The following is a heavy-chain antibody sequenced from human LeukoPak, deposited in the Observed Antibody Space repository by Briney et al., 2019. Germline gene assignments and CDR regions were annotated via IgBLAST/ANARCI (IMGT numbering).Heavy chain of an antibody. CDR3: ARVLKQLVLEDAFDI. J-gene: IGHJ3*02. Sequence: ASVKVSCKASGYTFTGYYMHWVRQAPGQGLEWMGWINPNSGGTNYAQKFQGRVTMTRDTSISTAYMELSRLRSDDTAVYYCARVLKQLVLEDAFDIWGQGTMVTVSS. CDR1: GYTFTGYY. V-gene: IGHV1-2*02. D-gene: IGHD6-13*01. CDR2: INPNSGGT.